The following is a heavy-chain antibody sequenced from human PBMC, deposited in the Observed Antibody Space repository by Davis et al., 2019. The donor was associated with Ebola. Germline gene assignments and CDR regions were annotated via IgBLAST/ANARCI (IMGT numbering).Heavy chain of an antibody. V-gene: IGHV4-39*01. CDR3: ARHKGEYVSGRFDY. J-gene: IGHJ4*02. Sequence: SETLSLTCTVSGGSISSSSYYWGWIRQPPGKGLEWIGRIYYSGSTYYNPSLKSRVTISVDTSKNQFSLKLSSVTAADTAVYYCARHKGEYVSGRFDYWGQGTLVTVSS. CDR1: GGSISSSSYY. CDR2: IYYSGST. D-gene: IGHD3-16*01.